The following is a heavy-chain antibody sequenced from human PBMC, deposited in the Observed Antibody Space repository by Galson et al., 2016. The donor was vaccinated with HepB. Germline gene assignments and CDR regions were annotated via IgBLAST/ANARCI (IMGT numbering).Heavy chain of an antibody. CDR1: GFTFSDYW. V-gene: IGHV3-74*01. CDR2: INSDESRT. D-gene: IGHD3-9*01. Sequence: SLRLSCAASGFTFSDYWMHWVRQVPGKGLVWVSSINSDESRTNYADSAKGRFTISRDNSKNTLYLQMNSLRAEDTAVYYCAKNDILTGYSAFDYWGQGTLVTVSS. CDR3: AKNDILTGYSAFDY. J-gene: IGHJ4*02.